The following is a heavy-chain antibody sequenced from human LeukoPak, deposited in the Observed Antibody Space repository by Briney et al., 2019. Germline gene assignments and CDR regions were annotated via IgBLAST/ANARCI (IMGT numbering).Heavy chain of an antibody. CDR2: VYYSGST. D-gene: IGHD6-13*01. CDR3: ARLPGIAAAGTRTYYYYYYMDV. J-gene: IGHJ6*03. Sequence: TSETLSLTCTVSGGSISSNSYYWGWIRQPPGKGLEWIGSVYYSGSTYYNPSLKSRVTISVDTSKNQFSLKLSSVTAADTAVYYCARLPGIAAAGTRTYYYYYYMDVWGKGTTVTISS. V-gene: IGHV4-39*01. CDR1: GGSISSNSYY.